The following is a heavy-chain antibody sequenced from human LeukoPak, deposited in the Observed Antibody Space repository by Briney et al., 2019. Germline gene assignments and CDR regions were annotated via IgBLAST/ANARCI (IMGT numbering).Heavy chain of an antibody. CDR2: ISYDGSNK. Sequence: PGGSLRLSCAASGFTFSSYAMHWVRQAPGKGLEWVAVISYDGSNKYYADSVKGRFTISRDNSKNTLYLQMNSLRAEDTAVYYCARDLGRFHNYGGFDYWGQGTLVAVSS. CDR1: GFTFSSYA. J-gene: IGHJ4*02. CDR3: ARDLGRFHNYGGFDY. D-gene: IGHD3/OR15-3a*01. V-gene: IGHV3-30-3*01.